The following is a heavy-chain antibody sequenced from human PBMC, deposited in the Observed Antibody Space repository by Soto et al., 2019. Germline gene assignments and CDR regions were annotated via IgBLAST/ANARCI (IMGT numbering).Heavy chain of an antibody. D-gene: IGHD6-19*01. CDR3: ARDTGYHGGWGN. Sequence: EVQLEESGGDLVQPGGSLRLSCAASGFTFSNYWMSWVRQAPGKGLEWVANIKGDGSASNYVDSVRGRFSISRDNAKTSRYLQMKSLRVEDTAVYYCARDTGYHGGWGNWGQGTLVTVSS. V-gene: IGHV3-7*04. CDR2: IKGDGSAS. CDR1: GFTFSNYW. J-gene: IGHJ4*02.